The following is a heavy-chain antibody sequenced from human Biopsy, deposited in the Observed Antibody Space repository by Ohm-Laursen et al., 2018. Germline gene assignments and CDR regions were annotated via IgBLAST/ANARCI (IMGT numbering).Heavy chain of an antibody. CDR1: GESSSGYF. J-gene: IGHJ4*02. CDR2: IYYSGST. CDR3: ARHPTHRIQQIDY. D-gene: IGHD5-18*01. Sequence: SETLSLTCAVNGESSSGYFWSWIRQPPGKGLEWIGYIYYSGSTNYNPSLKSRVTISVDTSKNQFSLRLSSVTAADTAVYYCARHPTHRIQQIDYWGQGTLVTVSS. V-gene: IGHV4-59*08.